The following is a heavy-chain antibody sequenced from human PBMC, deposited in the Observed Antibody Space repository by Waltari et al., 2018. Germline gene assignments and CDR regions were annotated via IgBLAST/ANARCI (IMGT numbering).Heavy chain of an antibody. J-gene: IGHJ4*02. CDR3: ARLPTKYYDSIGWGFFDQ. V-gene: IGHV4-59*08. D-gene: IGHD3-22*01. Sequence: HVQLQESGPGLVKPSETLSPTCTVPGDFLRDHHWTWIRQAPGKGLEWIAYLRNTGGTKCTPSLESRVTVSAVTSKKQFSLRLTSVTAADTAVYYCARLPTKYYDSIGWGFFDQWGQGILVTVSS. CDR1: GDFLRDHH. CDR2: LRNTGGT.